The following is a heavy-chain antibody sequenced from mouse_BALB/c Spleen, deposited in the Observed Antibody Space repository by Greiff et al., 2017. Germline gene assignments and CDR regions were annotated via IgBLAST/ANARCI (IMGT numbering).Heavy chain of an antibody. D-gene: IGHD1-1*01. CDR2: IWGDGST. Sequence: VQRVESGPGLVAPSQSLSITCTVSGFSLTGYGVNWVRQPPGKGLEWLGMIWGDGSTDYNSALKSRLSISKDNSKSQVFLKMNSLQTDDTARYYCARDGNYYGSRWYFDVWGAGTTVTVSS. V-gene: IGHV2-6-7*01. J-gene: IGHJ1*01. CDR1: GFSLTGYG. CDR3: ARDGNYYGSRWYFDV.